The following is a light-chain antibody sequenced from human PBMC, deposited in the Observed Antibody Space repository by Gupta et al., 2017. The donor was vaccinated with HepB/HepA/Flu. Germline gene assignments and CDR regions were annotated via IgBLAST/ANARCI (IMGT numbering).Light chain of an antibody. CDR2: GNS. V-gene: IGLV1-40*01. Sequence: QSVLTQPPPVSWAPGQRVTISCTGSSSNIGAGYDVHWYHQLPGTAPKLLIYGNSNRLSGVPDRFSCSKSGTSASLAITVLQAEDAADYYCQSYDRSLSVWVFGGGTKLTVL. CDR1: SSNIGAGYD. CDR3: QSYDRSLSVWV. J-gene: IGLJ3*02.